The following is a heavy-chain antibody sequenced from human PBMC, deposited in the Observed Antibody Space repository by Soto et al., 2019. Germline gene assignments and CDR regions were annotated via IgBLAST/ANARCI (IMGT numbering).Heavy chain of an antibody. D-gene: IGHD2-15*01. CDR3: ARDKPSDIVVVVAATDYYYGMDV. Sequence: SQTLSLTCAISGDSVSSNSAAWNWIRQSPSRGLEWLGRTYYRSKWYNDYEVSVKSRITINPDTSKNQFSLQLNSVTPEDTVVYYCARDKPSDIVVVVAATDYYYGMDVWGQGTTVTVSS. CDR2: TYYRSKWYN. J-gene: IGHJ6*02. CDR1: GDSVSSNSAA. V-gene: IGHV6-1*01.